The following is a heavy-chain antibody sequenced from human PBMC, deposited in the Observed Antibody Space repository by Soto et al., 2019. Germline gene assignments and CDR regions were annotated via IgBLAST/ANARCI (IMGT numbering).Heavy chain of an antibody. D-gene: IGHD2-2*01. J-gene: IGHJ4*02. CDR3: CSPKPSYATSLYYFDN. V-gene: IGHV3-49*03. CDR1: GLSFGIYT. CDR2: IRGEAYGGTT. Sequence: GGSLRLSCSASGLSFGIYTISWFRQSPGKGLEWVGFIRGEAYGGTTEYAASVKGRFTISRDDSKGIAYLQMNSLKTEDTAVYYCCSPKPSYATSLYYFDNWGQGTLVTVSS.